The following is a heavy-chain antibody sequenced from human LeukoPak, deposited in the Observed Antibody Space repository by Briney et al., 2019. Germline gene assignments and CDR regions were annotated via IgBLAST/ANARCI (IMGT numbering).Heavy chain of an antibody. V-gene: IGHV1-2*02. D-gene: IGHD2-2*01. CDR3: ARGIVVVPAAMRWWFDP. Sequence: GASVKVSCKASGYTFTGYYMHWVRQAPGQGLEWMGWINPNSGGTNYAQNFQGRVTMTRDTSISTAYMELSRLRSDDTAVYYCARGIVVVPAAMRWWFDPWGQGTLVTVSS. J-gene: IGHJ5*02. CDR1: GYTFTGYY. CDR2: INPNSGGT.